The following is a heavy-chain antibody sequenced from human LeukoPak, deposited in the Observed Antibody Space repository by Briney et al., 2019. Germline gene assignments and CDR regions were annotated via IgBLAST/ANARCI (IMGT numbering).Heavy chain of an antibody. CDR3: AREYYYDSSGSYGFDI. J-gene: IGHJ3*02. Sequence: GGSLRLSCAASGFTFDDYGMSWVRQAPGKGLEWVSGINWNGGSTGYADSVKGRFTISRDNAKNSLYLQMKGLRAEDTAVYYCAREYYYDSSGSYGFDIWGQGTMVTVSS. CDR2: INWNGGST. D-gene: IGHD3-22*01. CDR1: GFTFDDYG. V-gene: IGHV3-20*04.